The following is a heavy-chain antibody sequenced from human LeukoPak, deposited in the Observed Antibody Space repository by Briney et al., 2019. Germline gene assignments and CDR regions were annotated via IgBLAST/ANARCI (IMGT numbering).Heavy chain of an antibody. CDR1: GGSISSSSYY. J-gene: IGHJ4*02. V-gene: IGHV4-39*01. CDR2: IYYSGST. CDR3: ARRAWDDGSGLKDY. Sequence: PSETLSLTCTVSGGSISSSSYYWGWIRQPPGKGLEWIGSIYYSGSTYYNPSLKSRVTISVDTSKNQFSLKLSSVTAADTAVYYCARRAWDDGSGLKDYWGQGTLVTASS. D-gene: IGHD3-22*01.